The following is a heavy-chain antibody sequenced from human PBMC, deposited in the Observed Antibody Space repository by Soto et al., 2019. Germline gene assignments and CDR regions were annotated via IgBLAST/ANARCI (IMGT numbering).Heavy chain of an antibody. V-gene: IGHV1-69*01. CDR3: ARMNCSGGSCYPMYNWFDP. CDR2: ITPIFGTA. Sequence: QVQLVQSGAEVQKPGSSVKVSCKASGGTFSSYAISWVRQAPGQGLEWMGGITPIFGTANYAQKFQGRVTITADESTSTAYMELSSLRSEDTAVYYCARMNCSGGSCYPMYNWFDPWGQGTLVTVSS. J-gene: IGHJ5*02. CDR1: GGTFSSYA. D-gene: IGHD2-15*01.